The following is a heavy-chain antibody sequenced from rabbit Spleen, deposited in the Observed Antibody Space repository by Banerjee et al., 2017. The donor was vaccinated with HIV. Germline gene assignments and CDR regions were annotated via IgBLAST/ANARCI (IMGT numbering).Heavy chain of an antibody. V-gene: IGHV1S40*01. CDR3: ARDTSSSFSSYGMDL. D-gene: IGHD1-1*01. Sequence: QSLEESGGDLVKPGASLTLTCTASGVSFSSSSYMCWVRQAPGKGLEWIACIDTGSSSFTYFATWAKGRFTCSKTSSTTVTLQMTRLTAADTATYFCARDTSSSFSSYGMDLWGPGTLVT. J-gene: IGHJ6*01. CDR1: GVSFSSSSY. CDR2: IDTGSSSFT.